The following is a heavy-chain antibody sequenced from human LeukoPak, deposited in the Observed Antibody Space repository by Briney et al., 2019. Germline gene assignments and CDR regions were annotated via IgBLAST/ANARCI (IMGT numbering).Heavy chain of an antibody. CDR2: INWNGDST. J-gene: IGHJ6*03. V-gene: IGHV3-20*04. Sequence: GGSLRLSCAASGFNFDDYGMSWVRHAPGKGLEWVSSINWNGDSTGYADSVKGRFTISRDNAKNSLYLQMNSLRAEDTALYYCARAQLYDYNYYYMDVWGKGTTVTVSS. D-gene: IGHD3-10*01. CDR1: GFNFDDYG. CDR3: ARAQLYDYNYYYMDV.